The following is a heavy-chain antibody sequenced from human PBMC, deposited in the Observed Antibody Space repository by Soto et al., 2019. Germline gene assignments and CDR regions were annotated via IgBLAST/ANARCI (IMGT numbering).Heavy chain of an antibody. J-gene: IGHJ4*02. CDR3: ARDGTYNWV. CDR1: GFTVSNNY. D-gene: IGHD1-1*01. Sequence: ELQLVASGGGLVQPGGSLRLCCAASGFTVSNNYLRWVRQAPGKGLEWVSLIYSGGDTYYAYSVKGRFTISRDNSKNTLYLQMNSLRAEDTAVYYCARDGTYNWVGGQGILVTVSS. V-gene: IGHV3-66*01. CDR2: IYSGGDT.